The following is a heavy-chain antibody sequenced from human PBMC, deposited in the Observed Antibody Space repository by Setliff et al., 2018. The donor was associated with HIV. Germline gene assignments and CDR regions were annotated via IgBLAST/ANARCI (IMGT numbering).Heavy chain of an antibody. V-gene: IGHV4-31*03. Sequence: PSETLSLTCTVSGGSISSGGYYWSWIRQHPGKGLEWIGYIYYSGSTYYNPSLKSRVTISVDTSKNQFSLKLISVTAADPAVYYCARLETYYYDSSGSTGWYFDLWGRGTLVTVSS. CDR3: ARLETYYYDSSGSTGWYFDL. CDR1: GGSISSGGYY. CDR2: IYYSGST. J-gene: IGHJ2*01. D-gene: IGHD3-22*01.